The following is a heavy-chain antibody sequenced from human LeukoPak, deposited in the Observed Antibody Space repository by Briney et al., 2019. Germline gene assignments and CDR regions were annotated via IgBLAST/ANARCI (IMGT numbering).Heavy chain of an antibody. V-gene: IGHV1-18*01. D-gene: IGHD3-22*01. J-gene: IGHJ6*02. CDR3: ARGYDSSGARMDV. CDR2: ISAYNGNT. Sequence: ASVKVSCKASGYTFTNFGISWVRQAPGQGLEWMGWISAYNGNTNYAQKVQGRVTMTADTSTSTAYMELRSLRSDDTAVYYCARGYDSSGARMDVWGQGTTVTVSS. CDR1: GYTFTNFG.